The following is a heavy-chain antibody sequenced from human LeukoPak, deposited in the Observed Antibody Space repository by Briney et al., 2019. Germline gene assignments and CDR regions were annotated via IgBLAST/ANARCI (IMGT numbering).Heavy chain of an antibody. Sequence: GGSLRLSCSASGFTFSRHAMHWVRQAPGKGLEYVSGINDNGGRTHYGDSVEGRFSISRDNSKNTLHLQMSTLRAEDTALYYCVKDVGGSYAFDYWGQGILVTVAS. CDR3: VKDVGGSYAFDY. CDR1: GFTFSRHA. J-gene: IGHJ4*02. D-gene: IGHD1-26*01. V-gene: IGHV3-64D*09. CDR2: INDNGGRT.